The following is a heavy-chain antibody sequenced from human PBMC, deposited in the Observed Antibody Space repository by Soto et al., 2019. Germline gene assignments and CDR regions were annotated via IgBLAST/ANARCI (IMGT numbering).Heavy chain of an antibody. CDR3: VSGVVAATPTAEYFQH. CDR2: IYYSGST. CDR1: GGSISSSSYY. V-gene: IGHV4-39*01. D-gene: IGHD2-15*01. Sequence: QLQLQESGPGLVKPSETLSLTCTVSGGSISSSSYYWGWIRQPPGKGLEWIGSIYYSGSTYYNPSLKSRVTISVDTSKNQFSLKLSSVTAADTAVYYCVSGVVAATPTAEYFQHWRQGTLVTVSS. J-gene: IGHJ1*01.